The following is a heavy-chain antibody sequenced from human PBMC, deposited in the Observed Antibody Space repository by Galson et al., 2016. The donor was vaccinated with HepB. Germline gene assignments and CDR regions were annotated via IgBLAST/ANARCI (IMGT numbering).Heavy chain of an antibody. Sequence: LRLSCAASGGSFDRYTMNWVRQAPGKGLEWVSGISANGHVTHYADSVKGRFTISRDNSENTLYLQMNSLRAEDTALYYCAKDRGYFGSALDYWGQGTLVTVSS. CDR3: AKDRGYFGSALDY. CDR1: GGSFDRYT. D-gene: IGHD2/OR15-2a*01. CDR2: ISANGHVT. J-gene: IGHJ4*02. V-gene: IGHV3-23*01.